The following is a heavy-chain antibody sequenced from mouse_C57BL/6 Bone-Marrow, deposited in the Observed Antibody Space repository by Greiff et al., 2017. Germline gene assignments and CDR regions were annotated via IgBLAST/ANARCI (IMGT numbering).Heavy chain of an antibody. V-gene: IGHV1-69*01. Sequence: QVQLKQPGAELVMPGASVKLSCKASGYTFTSYWMHWVKQRPGQGLEWIGEIDPSDSYTNYNQKFKGKSTLTVDKSSSTAYMQLSSLTSEDSAVYYCAKNYYGSGYYFDYWGQGTTLTVSS. CDR3: AKNYYGSGYYFDY. J-gene: IGHJ2*01. D-gene: IGHD1-1*01. CDR1: GYTFTSYW. CDR2: IDPSDSYT.